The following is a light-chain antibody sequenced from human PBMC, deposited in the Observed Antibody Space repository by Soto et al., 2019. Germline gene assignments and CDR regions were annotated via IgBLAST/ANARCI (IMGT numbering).Light chain of an antibody. CDR2: AAS. J-gene: IGKJ1*01. CDR3: QQYGGSSRT. CDR1: QSIRKN. Sequence: EIVLTQSPGTLSLSPGERATLSCRASQSIRKNLRWYQHKPGKAPRLLIYAASGRPAGVPDRFSGSGSGTEFTLTISRLEPEDFAVYYCQQYGGSSRTFGQGTKVEIK. V-gene: IGKV3-20*01.